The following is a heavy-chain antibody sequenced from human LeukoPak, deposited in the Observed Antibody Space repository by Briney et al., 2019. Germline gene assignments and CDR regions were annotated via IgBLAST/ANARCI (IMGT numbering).Heavy chain of an antibody. D-gene: IGHD3-3*01. CDR1: GFTFSSYG. Sequence: GGSLRLSCAASGFTFSSYGMHWVRQAPGKGLEWVAFIRYDGSNKYYADSVKGRFTISRDNAKNSLYLQMNSLRAEDTAVYHCAREYDFWSGLSPPDYWGQGTLVTVSS. J-gene: IGHJ4*02. CDR2: IRYDGSNK. V-gene: IGHV3-30*02. CDR3: AREYDFWSGLSPPDY.